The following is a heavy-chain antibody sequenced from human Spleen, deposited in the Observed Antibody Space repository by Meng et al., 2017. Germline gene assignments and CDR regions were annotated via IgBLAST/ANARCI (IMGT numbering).Heavy chain of an antibody. Sequence: GESLKISCVASELNSSSCGMHWVRQAPGKGLEWVTFISYHGSDKNYADSVKGRFTISRDNSKNTLFLQMNSLRGEDTTVYYCARDGPPSSWYVRLTAEYFQHWGQGTLVTVSS. D-gene: IGHD6-13*01. V-gene: IGHV3-30*01. CDR2: ISYHGSDK. CDR1: ELNSSSCG. J-gene: IGHJ1*01. CDR3: ARDGPPSSWYVRLTAEYFQH.